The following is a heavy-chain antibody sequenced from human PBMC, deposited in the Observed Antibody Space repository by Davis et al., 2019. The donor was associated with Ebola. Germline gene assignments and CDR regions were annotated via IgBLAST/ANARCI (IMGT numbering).Heavy chain of an antibody. D-gene: IGHD4-17*01. CDR1: GFTFSGSA. CDR3: TRHPASDYGDFT. Sequence: PGGSLRLSCAASGFTFSGSAMHWVRQASGKGLEWVGRIRSKANSYATAYAASVKGRFTISRDDSKNTAYLQVNSLKTEDTAVYYCTRHPASDYGDFTWGQGTLVTVSS. CDR2: IRSKANSYAT. V-gene: IGHV3-73*01. J-gene: IGHJ5*02.